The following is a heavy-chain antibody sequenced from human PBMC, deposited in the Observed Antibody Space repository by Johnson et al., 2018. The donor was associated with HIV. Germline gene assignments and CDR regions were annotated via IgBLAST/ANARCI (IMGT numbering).Heavy chain of an antibody. CDR2: INSDGSST. J-gene: IGHJ3*02. Sequence: MQLVESGGGLVQPGGSLRLSCAASGFTFSSYWMHWVRQAPGKGLLWVSRINSDGSSTSYADSVKGRFTIYRENSKNTLYLQMNSLRAEDTAVYYCAKVDTAMVNALDIWGQGTMVTVSS. D-gene: IGHD5-18*01. V-gene: IGHV3-74*02. CDR1: GFTFSSYW. CDR3: AKVDTAMVNALDI.